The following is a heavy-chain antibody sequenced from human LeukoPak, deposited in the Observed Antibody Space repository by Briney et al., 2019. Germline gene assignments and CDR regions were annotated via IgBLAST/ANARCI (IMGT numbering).Heavy chain of an antibody. V-gene: IGHV3-74*01. CDR2: IKSDGSST. CDR3: ARAYNSHFDY. J-gene: IGHJ4*02. CDR1: GFTFSSYW. Sequence: GGSLRLSCAASGFTFSSYWMHWVRQAPGKGLVCVSRIKSDGSSTSYADSVKGRFTISRDDAKNTLYLQMNSLRAEDTAVYYCARAYNSHFDYWGQGALVAVSS. D-gene: IGHD1-1*01.